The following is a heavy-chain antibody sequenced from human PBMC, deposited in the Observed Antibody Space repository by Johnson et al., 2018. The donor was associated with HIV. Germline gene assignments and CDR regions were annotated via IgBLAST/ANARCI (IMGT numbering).Heavy chain of an antibody. CDR1: GFTFSDYY. Sequence: MLLVESGGGLVKPGGSLRLSCAASGFTFSDYYMSWIRQAPGKGLEWVSGINWNGGSTGYADSVKGRFTISRDNAKNSLYLQMNSLRAEDTALYYCAKAIAARPSGAFDIWGQGTMVTVSS. CDR3: AKAIAARPSGAFDI. V-gene: IGHV3-20*04. J-gene: IGHJ3*02. D-gene: IGHD6-6*01. CDR2: INWNGGST.